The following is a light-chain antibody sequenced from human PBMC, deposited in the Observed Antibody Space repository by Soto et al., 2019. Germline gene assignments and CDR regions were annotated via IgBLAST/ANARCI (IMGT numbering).Light chain of an antibody. V-gene: IGKV1-39*01. CDR1: QSISTS. CDR3: QQSYTTPRALT. J-gene: IGKJ4*01. Sequence: DIQMTQSPSSLSASVGDRVTITCRASQSISTSLNWYQQKPGKAPKVLISAASSLQSGVPSRFSGSGSGTDFTLSISSLEPEDFATYYCQQSYTTPRALTFGGGTKVDIK. CDR2: AAS.